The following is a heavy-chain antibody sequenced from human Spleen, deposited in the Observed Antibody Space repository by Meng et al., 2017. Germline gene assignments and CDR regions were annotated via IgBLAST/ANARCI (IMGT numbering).Heavy chain of an antibody. CDR3: AHTQEWGCADY. V-gene: IGHV2-5*01. CDR2: IYWNDDI. D-gene: IGHD2-8*01. CDR1: GFSLITTGVG. Sequence: ITFNESGPTLVKPTHTLTLPFTFSGFSLITTGVGVGWIRQPPGKALEWLAFIYWNDDIRDSPSLKTRLTITKDTSRNQVVLTMTNMDPVDTATYYCAHTQEWGCADYWGQGTLVTVSS. J-gene: IGHJ4*02.